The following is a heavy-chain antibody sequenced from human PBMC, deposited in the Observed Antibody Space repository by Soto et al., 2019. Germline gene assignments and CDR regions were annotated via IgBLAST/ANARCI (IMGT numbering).Heavy chain of an antibody. V-gene: IGHV3-30*18. CDR1: GFTFSSYG. CDR2: IACDGSNK. Sequence: GGSLRLSCAASGFTFSSYGMHWVRRAPGKGLVWVAVIACDGSNKDYADSVKGRFTISRDNSKNTLYLQMNSLRAEDTAVYYCAKDRFRWQLAGGDMDVWGQGTTVTVSS. CDR3: AKDRFRWQLAGGDMDV. D-gene: IGHD6-13*01. J-gene: IGHJ6*02.